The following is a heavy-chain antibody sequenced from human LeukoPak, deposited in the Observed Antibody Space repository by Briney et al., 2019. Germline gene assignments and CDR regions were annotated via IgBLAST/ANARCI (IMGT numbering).Heavy chain of an antibody. J-gene: IGHJ5*02. CDR1: GFTFSSYN. D-gene: IGHD2-15*01. CDR2: IKSKTDGGTT. Sequence: GGSLRLSCAASGFTFSSYNMDWVRQAPGKGLEWVGRIKSKTDGGTTDYAAPVKGRFTISRDDSKNTLYLQINSLKIEDTAVYYCTTEDIVVVVGAYDPWGQGTLVTVSS. CDR3: TTEDIVVVVGAYDP. V-gene: IGHV3-15*01.